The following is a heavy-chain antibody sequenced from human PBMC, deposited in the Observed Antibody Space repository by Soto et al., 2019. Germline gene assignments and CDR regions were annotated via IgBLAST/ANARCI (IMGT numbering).Heavy chain of an antibody. Sequence: PGWSLRHSCISSLFTVGRSYMSLVRQTPFKLLEFVSVIYSGVSTYYADSVKGRFTISRDNSKNTLYLQMNSLRAEDTAVYYCARSHGGSSSWYGFGYYYYMDVWGKGTTVTVSS. CDR3: ARSHGGSSSWYGFGYYYYMDV. D-gene: IGHD6-13*01. CDR2: IYSGVST. CDR1: LFTVGRSY. J-gene: IGHJ6*03. V-gene: IGHV3-66*01.